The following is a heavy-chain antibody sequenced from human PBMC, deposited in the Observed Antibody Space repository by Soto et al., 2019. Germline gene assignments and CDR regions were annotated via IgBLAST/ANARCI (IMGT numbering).Heavy chain of an antibody. CDR2: VSGTGGTT. CDR3: AKPPEVASTNYYYYGMDV. Sequence: EVQLLESGGGLVQPGGSLRLSCAASGFTFSTYAMNWVRQAPGKGLEWVSSVSGTGGTTYYADSVKGRFTISRDNSKNTLYLQMNSLRAEDTAVYYCAKPPEVASTNYYYYGMDVWGQGTTVTVSS. CDR1: GFTFSTYA. J-gene: IGHJ6*02. V-gene: IGHV3-23*01. D-gene: IGHD2-8*01.